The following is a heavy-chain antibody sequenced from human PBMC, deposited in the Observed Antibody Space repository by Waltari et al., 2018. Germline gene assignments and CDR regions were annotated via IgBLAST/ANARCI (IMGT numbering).Heavy chain of an antibody. CDR3: ARERRGQSGWYYFDF. D-gene: IGHD6-19*01. CDR1: GFIFTDAW. V-gene: IGHV3-7*01. CDR2: IKQDGSEE. Sequence: EVQLVESGGGLIKPGGSVRLSCVASGFIFTDAWLSWVRQAPGKGLEWVANIKQDGSEEYYVDSVKGRFTISKDNAKNSLYLQMNSLRAEDTAVYFCARERRGQSGWYYFDFWGQGSLVTVSS. J-gene: IGHJ4*02.